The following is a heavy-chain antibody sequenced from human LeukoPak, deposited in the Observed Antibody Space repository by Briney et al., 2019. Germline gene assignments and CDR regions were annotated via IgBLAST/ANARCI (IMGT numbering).Heavy chain of an antibody. D-gene: IGHD3-22*01. CDR1: GYTFTSYG. J-gene: IGHJ4*02. CDR3: ARDHTYYYDTLSSCDFGY. V-gene: IGHV1-18*01. Sequence: ASVKVSCKASGYTFTSYGISWVRQAPGQGLEWMGWISAYNGNTNYAQKLQGRVTMTTDTSTSTAYMELRSLRSDDTAVYYCARDHTYYYDTLSSCDFGYWGQGTLVTVSS. CDR2: ISAYNGNT.